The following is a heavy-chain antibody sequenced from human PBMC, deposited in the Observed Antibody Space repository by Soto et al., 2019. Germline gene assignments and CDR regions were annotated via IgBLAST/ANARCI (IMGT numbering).Heavy chain of an antibody. V-gene: IGHV1-18*04. D-gene: IGHD2-2*01. CDR3: VRDQKYFRVNGNWFDS. CDR2: VSGNNGAS. J-gene: IGHJ5*01. Sequence: SXKVSCMASGYTXGDFGICLVRQAPGQGLEWMGWVSGNNGASNPAPKVQGRITMTLDTSTGVSYMALRSLRSDDTDIYYCVRDQKYFRVNGNWFDSWGQGTLVTV. CDR1: GYTXGDFG.